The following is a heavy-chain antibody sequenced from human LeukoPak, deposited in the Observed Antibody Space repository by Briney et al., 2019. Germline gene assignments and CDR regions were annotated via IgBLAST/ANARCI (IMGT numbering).Heavy chain of an antibody. CDR3: MVTAMVRISL. V-gene: IGHV1-69*13. D-gene: IGHD5-18*01. CDR2: IIPIFGTA. J-gene: IGHJ4*02. CDR1: GGTFSSYA. Sequence: SVKVSCTASGGTFSSYAISWGRQAPGQGLEWMGGIIPIFGTANYAQKFQGRVTITADESTSTAYMELSSLRSEDTAVYYCMVTAMVRISLWGQGTLVTVSS.